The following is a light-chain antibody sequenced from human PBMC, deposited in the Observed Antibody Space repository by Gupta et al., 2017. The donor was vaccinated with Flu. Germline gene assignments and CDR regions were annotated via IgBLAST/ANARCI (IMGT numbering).Light chain of an antibody. CDR2: EAS. V-gene: IGLV2-23*01. CDR1: STDVGSYDL. CDR3: CSYAGSGTYV. Sequence: QSALTQPASVSGSPGQSITISCTGTSTDVGSYDLVSWYQQHPGKAPKLMIYEASKRPSGVSNRFSGSKSGNTASLTISGPQAEGEADYYCCSYAGSGTYVFGTGTKVTVL. J-gene: IGLJ1*01.